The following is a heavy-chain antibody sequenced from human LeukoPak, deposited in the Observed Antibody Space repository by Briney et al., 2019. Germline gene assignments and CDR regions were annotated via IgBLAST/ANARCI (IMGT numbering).Heavy chain of an antibody. J-gene: IGHJ4*02. Sequence: PSETLSLTCTVSGGSISSYYWSWIRQPPGKGLGWIGYIYYSGSTNYNPSLKSRVTISVDTSKNQFSLKLSSVTAADTAVYYCASGTSSSWYLFDYWGQGTLVTVSS. CDR1: GGSISSYY. CDR3: ASGTSSSWYLFDY. V-gene: IGHV4-59*01. D-gene: IGHD6-13*01. CDR2: IYYSGST.